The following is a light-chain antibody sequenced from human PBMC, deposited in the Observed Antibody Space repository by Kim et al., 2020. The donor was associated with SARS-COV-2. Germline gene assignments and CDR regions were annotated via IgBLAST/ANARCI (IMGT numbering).Light chain of an antibody. CDR1: QSVSSN. CDR3: QQYNNWPQT. CDR2: GAS. V-gene: IGKV3-15*01. J-gene: IGKJ2*01. Sequence: EIVMTQSPATLSVSPGERATLSCRASQSVSSNLAWYQQKPGQAPRLLIYGASTRATGIPARFSGSGSGTEFTLTISSLQSEDLAVYYCQQYNNWPQTFGQGTKLEI.